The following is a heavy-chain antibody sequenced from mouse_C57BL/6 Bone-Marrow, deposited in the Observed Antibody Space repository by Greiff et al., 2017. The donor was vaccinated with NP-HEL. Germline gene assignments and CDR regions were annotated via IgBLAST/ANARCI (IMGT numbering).Heavy chain of an antibody. CDR2: IDPSDSET. V-gene: IGHV1-52*01. J-gene: IGHJ1*03. CDR3: ARWGRGGYFDG. CDR1: GYTFTSYW. Sequence: QVQLQQPGAELVRPGSSVKLSCKASGYTFTSYWMHWVKQRPIQGLEWIGNIDPSDSETHYNQKFKDKATLTVDKSSSTAYMQLSSLTSEDSAVLYWARWGRGGYFDGGGTGTTVTVSS.